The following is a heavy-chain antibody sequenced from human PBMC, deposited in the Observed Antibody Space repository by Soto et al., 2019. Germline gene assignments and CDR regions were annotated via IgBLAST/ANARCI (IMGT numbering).Heavy chain of an antibody. D-gene: IGHD4-17*01. J-gene: IGHJ4*02. Sequence: PGGSLRLSCAASGFTFSNAWMSWVRQAPGKGLEWVGRIKSKTDGGTTDYAAPVKGRFTISRDDSKNTLYLQMNSLKTEDTAVISCTTRGEGQYGDYVDYWGQGTLVTVYS. CDR1: GFTFSNAW. V-gene: IGHV3-15*01. CDR2: IKSKTDGGTT. CDR3: TTRGEGQYGDYVDY.